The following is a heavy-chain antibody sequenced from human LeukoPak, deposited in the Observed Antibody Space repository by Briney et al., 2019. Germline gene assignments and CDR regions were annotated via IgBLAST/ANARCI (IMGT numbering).Heavy chain of an antibody. CDR1: GFTVSSNY. D-gene: IGHD6-19*01. V-gene: IGHV3-53*04. Sequence: GRSLRLSCAASGFTVSSNYMSWVRQAPGKGLEWVSVIYSGGSIYYADSVKGRFTISRHNSKNTLYLQMNSLRAEDTAVYYCAALAVAGKGGSHKYYFDYWGQGTLVTVSS. CDR3: AALAVAGKGGSHKYYFDY. J-gene: IGHJ4*02. CDR2: IYSGGSI.